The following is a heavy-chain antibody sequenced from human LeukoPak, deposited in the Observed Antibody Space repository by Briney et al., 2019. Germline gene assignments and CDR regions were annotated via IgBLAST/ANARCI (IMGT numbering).Heavy chain of an antibody. Sequence: SQTLSLTCTVSGGSISSGSYYWSWIRQPAGKGLEWIGHIYTSGSTNYNPSLKSRVTISVDTSKNQFSLKLSSVTAADTAVYYCARATGYYYGMDVWGQGTTVTVSS. CDR2: IYTSGST. D-gene: IGHD3-10*01. CDR3: ARATGYYYGMDV. V-gene: IGHV4-61*09. CDR1: GGSISSGSYY. J-gene: IGHJ6*02.